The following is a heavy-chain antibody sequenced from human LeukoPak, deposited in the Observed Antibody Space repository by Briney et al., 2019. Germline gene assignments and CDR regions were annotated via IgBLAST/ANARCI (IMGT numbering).Heavy chain of an antibody. Sequence: GRSLRLSCAASGFSFNNYGFHWVRQAPGKGLEWVTVIWDDGSNKYYADSVKGRVTISRDNSKNTLYLQMNSLRAEDTAVYYCARDALRSSWGRGGMDVWGQGTTVTVSS. V-gene: IGHV3-33*01. CDR1: GFSFNNYG. J-gene: IGHJ6*02. D-gene: IGHD6-13*01. CDR2: IWDDGSNK. CDR3: ARDALRSSWGRGGMDV.